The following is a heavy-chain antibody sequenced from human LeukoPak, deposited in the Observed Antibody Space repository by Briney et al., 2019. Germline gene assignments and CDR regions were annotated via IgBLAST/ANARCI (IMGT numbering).Heavy chain of an antibody. Sequence: SETLSLTCTVSGGSISSYYWSWIRQPPGKGLEWIGYIYYSGSTNYNPSLKSRVTISVDTSKNQFSLKLSSVTAADTAVYYCARDLLGGPPGYWGQGTLVTVSS. V-gene: IGHV4-59*01. D-gene: IGHD4-23*01. J-gene: IGHJ4*02. CDR3: ARDLLGGPPGY. CDR1: GGSISSYY. CDR2: IYYSGST.